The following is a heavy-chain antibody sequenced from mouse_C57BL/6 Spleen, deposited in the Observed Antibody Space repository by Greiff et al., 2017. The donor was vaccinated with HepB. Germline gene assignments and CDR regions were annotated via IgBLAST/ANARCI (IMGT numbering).Heavy chain of an antibody. CDR2: IYPGDGDT. CDR1: GYAFSSSW. Sequence: QVQLQQSGPELVKPGASVKISCKASGYAFSSSWMNWVKQRPGKGLEWIGRIYPGDGDTNYNGKFKGKATLTADKSSSTAYMQLSSLTSEDSAVYFCARDRAPYYFDYWGQGTTLTVSS. D-gene: IGHD3-1*01. CDR3: ARDRAPYYFDY. J-gene: IGHJ2*01. V-gene: IGHV1-82*01.